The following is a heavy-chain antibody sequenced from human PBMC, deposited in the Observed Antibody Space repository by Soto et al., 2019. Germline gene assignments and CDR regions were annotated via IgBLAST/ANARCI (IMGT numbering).Heavy chain of an antibody. CDR1: GDSISRYY. D-gene: IGHD6-19*01. Sequence: SLTCTVSGDSISRYYWSWIRQPPGKGLEWIGYIYYSGSTNYNPSFKSRVTMSVTTSKNQFSLKLSSVTAADTAVYYCARAKAVAGSPFDYWGQGTLVTVSS. CDR2: IYYSGST. V-gene: IGHV4-59*01. J-gene: IGHJ4*02. CDR3: ARAKAVAGSPFDY.